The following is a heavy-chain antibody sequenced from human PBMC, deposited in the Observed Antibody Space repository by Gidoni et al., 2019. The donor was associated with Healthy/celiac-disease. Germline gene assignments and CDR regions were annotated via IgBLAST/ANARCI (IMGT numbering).Heavy chain of an antibody. CDR2: SSRSSSTI. CDR1: GFTFSSYS. V-gene: IGHV3-48*01. J-gene: IGHJ4*02. D-gene: IGHD2-2*01. CDR3: ARGWYIVVVPAANDY. Sequence: EVQLVESGGRLVPPGGSLRLSCAASGFTFSSYSMNCVRQAPGKGLEWVTYSSRSSSTIYDAASMKGRFTIARDNAKNSRYLQMNSLRAEDTAVYYCARGWYIVVVPAANDYWGQGTLVTVSS.